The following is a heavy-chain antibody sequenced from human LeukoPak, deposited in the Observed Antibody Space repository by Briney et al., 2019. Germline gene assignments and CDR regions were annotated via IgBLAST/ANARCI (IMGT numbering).Heavy chain of an antibody. V-gene: IGHV3-15*01. CDR2: IKSKIDGGTT. CDR1: GFIFSNAW. CDR3: ARDPYNGNYGHYYYYMDV. Sequence: GGSLRLSCAASGFIFSNAWMIWVRQAPGKGLEWVGRIKSKIDGGTTDYAAPVKGRFTISRDDSKNTLYLQMNSLKTEDTAVYYCARDPYNGNYGHYYYYMDVWGKGTTVTISS. J-gene: IGHJ6*03. D-gene: IGHD1-26*01.